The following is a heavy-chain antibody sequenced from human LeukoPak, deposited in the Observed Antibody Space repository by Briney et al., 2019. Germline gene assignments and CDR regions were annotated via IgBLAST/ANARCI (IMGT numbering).Heavy chain of an antibody. J-gene: IGHJ4*02. V-gene: IGHV4-39*01. CDR1: GGSISSSSYY. CDR3: ARANRHHYYDSSGYYFDY. CDR2: IYYSGST. D-gene: IGHD3-22*01. Sequence: PSETLSLTCTVSGGSISSSSYYWGWIRQPPGTGLEWIGSIYYSGSTYYNPSLKSRVTISVDTSKNQFSLKLSSVTAADTAVYYCARANRHHYYDSSGYYFDYWGQGTLVTVSS.